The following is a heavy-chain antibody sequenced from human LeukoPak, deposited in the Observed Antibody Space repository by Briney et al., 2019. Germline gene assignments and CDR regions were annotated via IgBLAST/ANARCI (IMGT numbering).Heavy chain of an antibody. CDR2: ISSNGGST. J-gene: IGHJ4*02. CDR3: ARDTQQWLAGGYFDY. V-gene: IGHV3-64*01. CDR1: GFTFSSYA. Sequence: PGGSLRLSCAASGFTFSSYAMHWVRQAPGKGLEYVSAISSNGGSTYYANSVKGRFTISRDSSKNTLYLQMGSLRAEDMAVYYCARDTQQWLAGGYFDYWGQGTLVTVSS. D-gene: IGHD6-19*01.